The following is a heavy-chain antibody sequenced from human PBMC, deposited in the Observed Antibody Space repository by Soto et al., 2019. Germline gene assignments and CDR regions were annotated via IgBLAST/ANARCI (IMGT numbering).Heavy chain of an antibody. CDR3: AITPSPGTAFAY. V-gene: IGHV4-31*03. D-gene: IGHD5-18*01. CDR1: GGSITSGGYY. CDR2: IYYSGNT. J-gene: IGHJ4*02. Sequence: SETLSLTCTVSGGSITSGGYYWSWIRQHPGKGPEWIGYIYYSGNTYYNPSLKSRIAISVDTSKNQFSLKLNSLTAADTAVYYCAITPSPGTAFAYWGQGTLVTVSS.